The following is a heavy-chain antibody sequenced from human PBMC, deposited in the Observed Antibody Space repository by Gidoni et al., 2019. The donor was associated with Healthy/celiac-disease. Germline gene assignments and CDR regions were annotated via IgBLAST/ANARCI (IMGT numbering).Heavy chain of an antibody. V-gene: IGHV1-3*01. CDR3: ARVDRSGSGPSS. CDR1: GYTFTSYA. CDR2: INAGNGNT. D-gene: IGHD3-10*01. J-gene: IGHJ5*02. Sequence: QVQLVQSGAEVKKPGASVKVSCKASGYTFTSYAMHWVRQAPGQRLGWMGWINAGNGNTKYSQKFQGRVTITRDTSAITAYIELSSLRSEDTAVYYCARVDRSGSGPSSWGQGTLVTVSS.